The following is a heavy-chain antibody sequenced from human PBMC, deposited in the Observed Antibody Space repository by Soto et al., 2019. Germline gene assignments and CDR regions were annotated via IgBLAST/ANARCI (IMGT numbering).Heavy chain of an antibody. V-gene: IGHV1-69*01. CDR3: ARALGRYYGSGSYYASFDY. CDR1: GGTFSSYA. CDR2: IIPIFGTA. Sequence: QVQLVQSGAEVKKPGSSVKVSCKASGGTFSSYAISWVRQAPGQGLEWMGGIIPIFGTANYAQKFQGRVTITADESTSTAYMELSSLRSGDTAVYYCARALGRYYGSGSYYASFDYWGQGTLVTVSS. J-gene: IGHJ4*02. D-gene: IGHD3-10*01.